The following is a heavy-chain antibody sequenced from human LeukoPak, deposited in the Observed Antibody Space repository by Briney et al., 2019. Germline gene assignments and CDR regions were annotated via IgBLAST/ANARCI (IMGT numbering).Heavy chain of an antibody. V-gene: IGHV1-18*01. J-gene: IGHJ4*02. CDR1: VYTFTSYG. CDR3: ARAPGYYDSSGYYYSDY. CDR2: ISAYNGNT. Sequence: GAAVTVSCMASVYTFTSYGISWVRQAPGQGLAWMGWISAYNGNTNYAQKLQGRVTMTTDTSTSTAYMELRSLRSDDTAVYYCARAPGYYDSSGYYYSDYWGQGTLVTVSS. D-gene: IGHD3-22*01.